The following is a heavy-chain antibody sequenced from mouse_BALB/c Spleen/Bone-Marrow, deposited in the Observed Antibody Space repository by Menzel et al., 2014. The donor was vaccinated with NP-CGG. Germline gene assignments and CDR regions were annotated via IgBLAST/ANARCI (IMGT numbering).Heavy chain of an antibody. V-gene: IGHV5-17*02. CDR1: GFTFSSFG. CDR2: ISSGSSTI. J-gene: IGHJ1*01. Sequence: EVQLVESGGGLVQPGGSRKLSCAASGFTFSSFGTHWVRQAPEKGLEWVAYISSGSSTIYYADTVKGRFTISRDNPKNTLFLQMTSLRSEDTAMYYCARRGSNHWYFDVWGAGTPVTVSS. CDR3: ARRGSNHWYFDV. D-gene: IGHD1-1*01.